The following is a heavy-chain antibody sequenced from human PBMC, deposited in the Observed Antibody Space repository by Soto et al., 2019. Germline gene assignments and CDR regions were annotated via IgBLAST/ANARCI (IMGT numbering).Heavy chain of an antibody. Sequence: GXSVKVSCKASGYTFTNYYIHWVRQAPGQGLEWMGIISPSGTTTYAQKFQGRVTMTRDTSTSTVDMELSSLRYDDTGVYFCVRDPWNYWGQGTLVTVPQ. CDR2: ISPSGTT. CDR3: VRDPWNY. D-gene: IGHD3-3*01. CDR1: GYTFTNYY. V-gene: IGHV1-46*01. J-gene: IGHJ4*02.